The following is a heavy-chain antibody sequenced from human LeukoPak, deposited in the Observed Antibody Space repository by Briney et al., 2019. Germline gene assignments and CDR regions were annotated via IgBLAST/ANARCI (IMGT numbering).Heavy chain of an antibody. CDR3: AREGHYCSGGSCYSRWFDP. D-gene: IGHD2-15*01. V-gene: IGHV4-59*01. Sequence: SETLSLTCTVSGASISSYYWSWIRQPPGKGLEWIGYIYYSGSTNYNPSLKSRVTISVDTSKNQFSLKLSSVTAADMAVYYCAREGHYCSGGSCYSRWFDPWGQGTLVTVSS. CDR1: GASISSYY. CDR2: IYYSGST. J-gene: IGHJ5*02.